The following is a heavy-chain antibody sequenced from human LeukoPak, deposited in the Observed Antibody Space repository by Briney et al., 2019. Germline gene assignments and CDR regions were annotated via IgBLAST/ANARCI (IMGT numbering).Heavy chain of an antibody. D-gene: IGHD5-12*01. CDR3: ARDGRDNSGYEIGAFDI. CDR2: LYTSGTT. J-gene: IGHJ3*02. Sequence: SETLSLTCTVSGDPISNYYWSWIRQPAGKGLEWIGRLYTSGTTNYNPSLKSRVSVSGDKAKNQFSLRLSSVTAADTAIYYCARDGRDNSGYEIGAFDIWGQGTMVTVSS. V-gene: IGHV4-4*07. CDR1: GDPISNYY.